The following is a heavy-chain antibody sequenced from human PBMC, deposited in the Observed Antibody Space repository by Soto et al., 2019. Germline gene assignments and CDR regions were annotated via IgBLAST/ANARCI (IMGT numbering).Heavy chain of an antibody. J-gene: IGHJ6*01. CDR1: GYSFTSYW. CDR3: VSLSGTSAYGRDV. CDR2: IYPGDPDT. Sequence: GESLKISCKGSGYSFTSYWIGWVRQMPGKGLEWMGIIYPGDPDTRYSPSFQGQVTISADKFTSTACLEWSSLKASDSAMYYCVSLSGTSAYGRDVWGQGTTVTVTS. V-gene: IGHV5-51*01. D-gene: IGHD1-20*01.